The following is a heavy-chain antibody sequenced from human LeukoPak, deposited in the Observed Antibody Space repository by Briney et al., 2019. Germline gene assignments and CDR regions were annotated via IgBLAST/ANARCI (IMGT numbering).Heavy chain of an antibody. J-gene: IGHJ4*02. Sequence: ASVKVSCKASGDTFSGDYLHWVRQAPGQGLEWMGWINPNSGDTNYAQKFQGRVTMTRDTSISTADMELSRLRSDDTAVYYCARGLAGDGRTFDYWGQGTLVTVSS. D-gene: IGHD2-21*02. V-gene: IGHV1-2*02. CDR2: INPNSGDT. CDR1: GDTFSGDY. CDR3: ARGLAGDGRTFDY.